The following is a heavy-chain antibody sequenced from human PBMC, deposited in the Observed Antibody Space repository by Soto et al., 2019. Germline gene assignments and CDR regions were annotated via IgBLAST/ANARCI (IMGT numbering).Heavy chain of an antibody. CDR2: ISYHGSDI. CDR3: AKLKGADIPFDS. V-gene: IGHV3-30*18. J-gene: IGHJ4*02. D-gene: IGHD3-9*01. CDR1: GFIFSRDG. Sequence: QVQLVESGGGVVQPGTSLTLSCAASGFIFSRDGMHWVRQAPGKGLEWVAVISYHGSDIYYADSVKGRFTISRDNSKNTVYLQMNSPRPEDTALYYCAKLKGADIPFDSWGQGTLVTVSS.